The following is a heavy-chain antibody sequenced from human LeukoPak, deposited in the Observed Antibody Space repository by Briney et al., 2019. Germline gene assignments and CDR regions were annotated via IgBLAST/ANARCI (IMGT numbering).Heavy chain of an antibody. V-gene: IGHV4-30-4*07. CDR3: ARHSRWLAYYFDY. CDR2: IYYSGST. Sequence: SETLSLTCAVSGGSISSGGYSWSWIRQPPGKGLEWIGYIYYSGSTYYNPSLKSRVTISVDTSKNQFSLKLSSVTAADTAVYYCARHSRWLAYYFDYWGQGTLVTVSS. J-gene: IGHJ4*02. CDR1: GGSISSGGYS. D-gene: IGHD6-19*01.